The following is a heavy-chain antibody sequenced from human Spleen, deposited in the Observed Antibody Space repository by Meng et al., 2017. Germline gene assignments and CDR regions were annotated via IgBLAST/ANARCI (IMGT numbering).Heavy chain of an antibody. CDR2: IYHSGST. CDR1: GGSISSSTW. V-gene: IGHV4-4*02. J-gene: IGHJ4*02. Sequence: VQFLERGPGLVQPSGTVSLPGVVSGGSISSSTWWSWVRQPPGKGLEWIGEIYHSGSTNYNPSLKSRVTISVDKSKNQFSLKLSSVTAADTAVYYCARSTTAIDYWGQGTLVTVSS. CDR3: ARSTTAIDY. D-gene: IGHD4-17*01.